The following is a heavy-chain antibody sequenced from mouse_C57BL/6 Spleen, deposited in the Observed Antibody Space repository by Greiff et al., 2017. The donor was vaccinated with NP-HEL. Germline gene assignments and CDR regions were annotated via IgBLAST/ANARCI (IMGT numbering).Heavy chain of an antibody. Sequence: QVQLQQSGAELVKPGASVKMSCKASGYTFTSYWITWVKQRPGQGLEWIGDIYPGSGSTNYNEKFKSKATLTVDTSSSTAYMQLISLTSSDAAVYYCGGRGLGRPYYAMGYWGQGTSVTVSS. D-gene: IGHD4-1*01. J-gene: IGHJ4*01. CDR3: GGRGLGRPYYAMGY. CDR1: GYTFTSYW. CDR2: IYPGSGST. V-gene: IGHV1-55*01.